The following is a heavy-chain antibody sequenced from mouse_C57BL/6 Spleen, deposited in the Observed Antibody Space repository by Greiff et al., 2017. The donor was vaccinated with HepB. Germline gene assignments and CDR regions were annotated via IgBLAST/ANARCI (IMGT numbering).Heavy chain of an antibody. CDR1: GYTFTSYW. CDR3: ARKVGGYDYLDY. Sequence: VQLQQPGAELVMPGASVKLSCKASGYTFTSYWMHWVKQRPGQGLEWIGEIDPSDSYTNYNQKFKGKSTLTVDKSSSTAYMQRSSLTSEDSAVYYCARKVGGYDYLDYWGQGTTLTVSS. J-gene: IGHJ2*01. CDR2: IDPSDSYT. D-gene: IGHD1-3*01. V-gene: IGHV1-69*01.